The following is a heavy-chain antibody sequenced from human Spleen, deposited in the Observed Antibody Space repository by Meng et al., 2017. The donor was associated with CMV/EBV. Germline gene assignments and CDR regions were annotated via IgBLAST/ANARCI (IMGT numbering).Heavy chain of an antibody. D-gene: IGHD4-11*01. CDR2: INAGNGNT. J-gene: IGHJ4*02. CDR3: ARLTAATTTGNYFDY. Sequence: SGYTFLSYAIHWVRQAPGQRLEWMGWINAGNGNTKYSQKFQGRVTITRDTSASTAYMELSSLGSEDTALYYCARLTAATTTGNYFDYWGQGTLVTVSS. V-gene: IGHV1-3*01. CDR1: GYTFLSYA.